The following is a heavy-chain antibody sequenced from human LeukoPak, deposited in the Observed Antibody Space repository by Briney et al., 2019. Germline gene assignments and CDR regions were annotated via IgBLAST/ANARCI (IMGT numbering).Heavy chain of an antibody. J-gene: IGHJ6*03. CDR1: GYTFTSYG. CDR2: ISAYNGNT. Sequence: ASVKVSCKASGYTFTSYGISWVRQAPGQGLEGMGWISAYNGNTNYAQKLQGRVTMTTDTSTSTAYMELRSLRSDDTAVYYCARVDSPSFYYYYYYMGVWGKGTTVTVSS. V-gene: IGHV1-18*01. CDR3: ARVDSPSFYYYYYYMGV.